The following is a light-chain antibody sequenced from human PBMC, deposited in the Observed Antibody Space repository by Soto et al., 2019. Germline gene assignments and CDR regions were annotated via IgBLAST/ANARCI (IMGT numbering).Light chain of an antibody. Sequence: DIQMTQSPSTLSASVGDRVTITCRASQSISSWLVWYQQKPGKAHKLLIYDASSLESGVPSRFSGSGSGTEFTLTISSLQPDDFATYYCQQYNSYSRTFGQGTKVDIK. V-gene: IGKV1-5*01. CDR2: DAS. J-gene: IGKJ1*01. CDR1: QSISSW. CDR3: QQYNSYSRT.